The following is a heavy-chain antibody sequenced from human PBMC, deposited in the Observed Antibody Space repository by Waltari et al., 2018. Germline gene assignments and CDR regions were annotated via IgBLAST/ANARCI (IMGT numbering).Heavy chain of an antibody. D-gene: IGHD7-27*01. CDR1: GFTFRSYG. CDR3: AKEGTGMSFDY. Sequence: QVQLVESGGGVVQPGRSLRLSCAASGFTFRSYGMHWVRQAPGKGLEWVAVIWYDGSNKYYADSVKGRFTISRDNSKNTLYLQMNSLRAEDTAVYYCAKEGTGMSFDYWGQGTLVTVSS. V-gene: IGHV3-33*06. CDR2: IWYDGSNK. J-gene: IGHJ4*02.